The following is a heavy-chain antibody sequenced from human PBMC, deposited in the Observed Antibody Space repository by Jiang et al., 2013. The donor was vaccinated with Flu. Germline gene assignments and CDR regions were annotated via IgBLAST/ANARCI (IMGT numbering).Heavy chain of an antibody. CDR3: ARTLVREDYDFWSGEDNWFDP. Sequence: KPTQTLTLTCTFSGFSLSTSGMCVSWIRQPPGKALEWLARIDWDDDKYYSTSLKTRLTISKDTSKNQVVLTMTNMDPVDTATYYCARTLVREDYDFWSGEDNWFDPWGQGTLVTVSS. D-gene: IGHD3-3*01. J-gene: IGHJ5*02. CDR2: IDWDDDK. V-gene: IGHV2-70*11. CDR1: GFSLSTSGMC.